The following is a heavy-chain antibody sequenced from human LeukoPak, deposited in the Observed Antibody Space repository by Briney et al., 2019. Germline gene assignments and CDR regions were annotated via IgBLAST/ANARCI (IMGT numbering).Heavy chain of an antibody. V-gene: IGHV3-30*18. CDR1: GFTFSRYG. Sequence: GGSLRVSCAASGFTFSRYGMYRVRQAPGKGLEWVAVMSYDGNTKYYADSVKGRFTISKDDSKNTLYLQMISLRAEDTAPYYRAKEQARIVEDGDRFEYGGQGTLVTVSS. J-gene: IGHJ4*02. D-gene: IGHD6-13*01. CDR3: AKEQARIVEDGDRFEY. CDR2: MSYDGNTK.